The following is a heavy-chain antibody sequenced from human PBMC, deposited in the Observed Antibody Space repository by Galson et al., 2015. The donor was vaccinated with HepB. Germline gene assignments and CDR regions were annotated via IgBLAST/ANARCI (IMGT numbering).Heavy chain of an antibody. Sequence: SETLSLTCTVSGGSISSYYWSWIRQPPGKGLEWIGYIYYSGSTNYNPSLKSRVTISVDTSKNQFSLKLSSVTAADTAVYYCARHASGSYGRLAEYFQHWGQGTLVTVSS. D-gene: IGHD1-26*01. CDR2: IYYSGST. J-gene: IGHJ1*01. CDR1: GGSISSYY. V-gene: IGHV4-59*08. CDR3: ARHASGSYGRLAEYFQH.